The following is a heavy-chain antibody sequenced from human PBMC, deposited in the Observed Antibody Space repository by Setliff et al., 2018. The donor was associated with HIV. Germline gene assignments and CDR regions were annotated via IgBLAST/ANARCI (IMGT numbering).Heavy chain of an antibody. V-gene: IGHV1-3*01. J-gene: IGHJ3*02. CDR1: GYTFTSYA. D-gene: IGHD6-6*01. CDR2: INAGNGNT. CDR3: ASQGKYSSSSYAFDI. Sequence: ASVKVSCKASGYTFTSYAMHWVRQAPGQRLGWMGWINAGNGNTKYSQKFQGRVTITRDTSASTAYMELSSLRSEDTAVYYCASQGKYSSSSYAFDIWGQGTMVTVSS.